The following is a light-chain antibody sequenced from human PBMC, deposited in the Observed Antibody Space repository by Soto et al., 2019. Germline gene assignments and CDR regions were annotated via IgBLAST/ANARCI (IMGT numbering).Light chain of an antibody. J-gene: IGLJ1*01. CDR3: AAWDASLNAYV. CDR1: SSNIGRNS. Sequence: QSVLTQAPSVSGTPGQRVTITCSGGSSNIGRNSVNWYQHLPGTAPKLLTHGNNHRPSGVPDRFSGSKSGTSASLAISGLQPEDEADYCCAAWDASLNAYVFGDGTKVTVL. CDR2: GNN. V-gene: IGLV1-44*01.